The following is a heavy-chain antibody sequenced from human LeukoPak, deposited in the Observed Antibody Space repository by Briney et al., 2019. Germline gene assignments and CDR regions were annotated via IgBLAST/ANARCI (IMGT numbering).Heavy chain of an antibody. Sequence: PGGSLRLSCAASGFSFTSYAMSWVRQAPGKGLEWVSSISASGSNTNYADSVQGRFTFSRDNSKNTLYLQMNSLRAEGTAVYYCAKGGGLRAGGTYRIDYWGQGTLVTVSS. V-gene: IGHV3-23*01. D-gene: IGHD3-16*02. CDR3: AKGGGLRAGGTYRIDY. CDR1: GFSFTSYA. J-gene: IGHJ4*02. CDR2: ISASGSNT.